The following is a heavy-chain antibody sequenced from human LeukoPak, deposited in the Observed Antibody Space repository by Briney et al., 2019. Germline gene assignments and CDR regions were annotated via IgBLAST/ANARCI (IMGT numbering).Heavy chain of an antibody. CDR2: IPIXGIA. J-gene: IGHJ3*02. CDR3: ARGMSMSPMWPGPAAFDI. D-gene: IGHD2-21*01. Sequence: IPIXGIANYAQKFQGRVTITADKSTSTAYMELRSLRSEDTAVYYCARGMSMSPMWPGPAAFDIWGQGTMVTVSS. V-gene: IGHV1-69*04.